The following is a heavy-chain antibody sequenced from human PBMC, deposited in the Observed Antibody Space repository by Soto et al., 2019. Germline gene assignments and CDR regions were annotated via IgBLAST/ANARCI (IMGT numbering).Heavy chain of an antibody. V-gene: IGHV1-69*06. CDR3: AVGSREPYNWNYYSYGMDV. D-gene: IGHD1-20*01. CDR2: IIPIFGTA. Sequence: QVQLVQSGAEVKKSGSSVKVSCKASGGTFSNYAISWVRQAHGQGFEWMGGIIPIFGTANNVQKFQGRVTITADRSTSTAYMELSSLRSEDTAVYYCAVGSREPYNWNYYSYGMDVWGQGTTVTVS. J-gene: IGHJ6*02. CDR1: GGTFSNYA.